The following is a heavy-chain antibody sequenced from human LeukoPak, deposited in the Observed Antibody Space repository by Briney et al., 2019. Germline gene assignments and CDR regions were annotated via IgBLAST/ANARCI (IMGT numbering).Heavy chain of an antibody. CDR3: ARDKGYCSGGSCYSSDDAFDI. CDR1: GGSISSYC. D-gene: IGHD2-15*01. J-gene: IGHJ3*02. CDR2: IYTSGST. V-gene: IGHV4-4*07. Sequence: SETLSLTCTVSGGSISSYCWSWIRQPAGKGLEWIGRIYTSGSTNYNPSLKSRVTMSVDTSKNQFSLKLSSVTAADTAVYYCARDKGYCSGGSCYSSDDAFDIWGQGTMVTVSS.